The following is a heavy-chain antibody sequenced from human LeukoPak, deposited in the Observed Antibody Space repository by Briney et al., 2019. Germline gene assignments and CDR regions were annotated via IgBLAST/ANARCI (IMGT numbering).Heavy chain of an antibody. V-gene: IGHV4-4*07. CDR2: IYTSGST. CDR3: ARASLVRGAPDYYFDY. J-gene: IGHJ4*02. D-gene: IGHD3-10*01. Sequence: SETLSLTCTVSGDSISNYYWSWIRQPAGKGLEWIGRIYTSGSTNYNPSLKSRVTMSVDTSKNQFSLKLSSVTAADTAVYYCARASLVRGAPDYYFDYWGQGTLVTVSS. CDR1: GDSISNYY.